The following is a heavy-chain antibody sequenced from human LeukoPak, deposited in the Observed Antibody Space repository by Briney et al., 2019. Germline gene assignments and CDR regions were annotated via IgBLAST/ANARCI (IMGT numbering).Heavy chain of an antibody. V-gene: IGHV4-34*01. CDR1: GGSFSGYY. CDR3: ARSAESSSWVEFDY. D-gene: IGHD6-13*01. Sequence: SETLSLTCAVYGGSFSGYYWSWIRQPPGKGLEWIGEINHSGSTNYNPSLKSRVTISVDTSKNQFSLKLSSVTAADTAVYYCARSAESSSWVEFDYWGQGTLVTVSS. J-gene: IGHJ4*02. CDR2: INHSGST.